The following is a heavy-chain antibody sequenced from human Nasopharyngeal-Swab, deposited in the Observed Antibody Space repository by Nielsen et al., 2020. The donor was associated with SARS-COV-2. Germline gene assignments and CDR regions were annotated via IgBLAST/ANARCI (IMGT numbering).Heavy chain of an antibody. D-gene: IGHD6-19*01. CDR3: ARGDSSGWAFDY. V-gene: IGHV4-59*08. Sequence: WIRQPPGKGLEWIGYIYYSGSTNYNPSLKSRVTISVDTSKNQFSLKLSSVTAAGTAVYYCARGDSSGWAFDYWGQGTLVTVSS. J-gene: IGHJ4*02. CDR2: IYYSGST.